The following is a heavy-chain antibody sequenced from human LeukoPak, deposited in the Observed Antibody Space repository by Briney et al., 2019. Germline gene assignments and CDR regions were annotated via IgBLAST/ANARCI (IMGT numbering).Heavy chain of an antibody. CDR1: GGSISSYY. CDR3: ARQYYYYYMDV. J-gene: IGHJ6*03. V-gene: IGHV4-4*09. CDR2: IYTSGST. Sequence: KTSETLSLTCTVSGGSISSYYWSWIRQPPGKGLEWIGYIYTSGSTNYNPSLKSRVTISVDASKNQFSLKLSSVTAADTAVYYCARQYYYYYMDVWGKGTTVTVSS.